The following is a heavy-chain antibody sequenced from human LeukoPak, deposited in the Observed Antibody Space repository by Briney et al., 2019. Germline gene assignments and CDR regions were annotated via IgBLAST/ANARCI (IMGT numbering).Heavy chain of an antibody. CDR2: IKQDGSEK. D-gene: IGHD2-15*01. CDR1: GFTFSTYW. CDR3: ARVLRYCSGGNCYSGGLGYMDV. V-gene: IGHV3-7*03. Sequence: GGSLRLSCAASGFTFSTYWMSWVRQAPGKGLEWVANIKQDGSEKYYVHSVKGRFTISRDNAKNSLFLQMNSLRAEDTAVYYCARVLRYCSGGNCYSGGLGYMDVWGKGTTVTISS. J-gene: IGHJ6*03.